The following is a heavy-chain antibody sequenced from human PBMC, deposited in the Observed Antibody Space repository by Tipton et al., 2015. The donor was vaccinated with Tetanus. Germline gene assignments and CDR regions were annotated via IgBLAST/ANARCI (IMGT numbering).Heavy chain of an antibody. CDR2: ISSSGATI. CDR3: AREGSGQDFDY. Sequence: SLRLSCAASGFTLSDYYMSWIRQAPGKGLEWLSYISSSGATINYADSVKGRFTLSRDTAKNSLYLLMNSLRAEDTAVYYCAREGSGQDFDYWGRGTLVTVSS. J-gene: IGHJ4*02. V-gene: IGHV3-11*04. D-gene: IGHD3-10*01. CDR1: GFTLSDYY.